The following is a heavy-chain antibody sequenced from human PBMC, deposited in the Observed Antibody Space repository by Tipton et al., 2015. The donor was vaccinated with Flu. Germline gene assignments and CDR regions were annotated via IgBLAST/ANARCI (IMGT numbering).Heavy chain of an antibody. CDR2: ISYSGNT. J-gene: IGHJ4*02. CDR3: ARHTGDSVRGIIDY. Sequence: TLSLTCTVSGDSISGSSHYWGWIRQPPGKGLEWIGSISYSGNTYYNSSLKSRVTISVDTSKNQFSLKLSSVTAADTAVYYCARHTGDSVRGIIDYWGQGTLDTVSS. CDR1: GDSISGSSHY. D-gene: IGHD3-10*02. V-gene: IGHV4-39*01.